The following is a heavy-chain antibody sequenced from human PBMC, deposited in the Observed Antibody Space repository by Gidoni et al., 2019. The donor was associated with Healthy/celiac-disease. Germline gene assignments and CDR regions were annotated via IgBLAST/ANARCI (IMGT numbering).Heavy chain of an antibody. CDR3: AIGDGYIQRGHYFDY. Sequence: RLSCAASGFTCCSYAMPCVRQAPGKGLEYVSAISSNGGSTYYTKSVKGRFTISRYNSKNTLYLQMGSLRAEDMAVYYCAIGDGYIQRGHYFDYWGQGTLVTVSS. CDR1: GFTCCSYA. V-gene: IGHV3-64*01. J-gene: IGHJ4*02. D-gene: IGHD5-12*01. CDR2: ISSNGGST.